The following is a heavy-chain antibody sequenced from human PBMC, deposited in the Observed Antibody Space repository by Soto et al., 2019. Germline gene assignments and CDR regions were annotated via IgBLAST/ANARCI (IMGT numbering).Heavy chain of an antibody. J-gene: IGHJ4*02. CDR2: INPSGGRT. CDR3: ARGIAGYYFDY. Sequence: ASVKVSCKASGYTFSSYYMHWVRQAPGQGLEWMGIINPSGGRTSYAQKFQGRVTMTRDTSTSTVYMELSSLRSEDTAVYYCARGIAGYYFDYWGQGTLVTVSS. D-gene: IGHD3-9*01. CDR1: GYTFSSYY. V-gene: IGHV1-46*01.